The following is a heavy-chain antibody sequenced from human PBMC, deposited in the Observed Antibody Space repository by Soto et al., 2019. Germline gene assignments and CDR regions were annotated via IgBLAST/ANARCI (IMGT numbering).Heavy chain of an antibody. CDR2: IWFDASDK. Sequence: QVQLVESGGGLVQPGRSLRLSCTTSGFIFTNYGFHWVRQAPGKGLEWVAVIWFDASDKYYADSVKGRFTISRDNSKNTVYLHMDSLRAEDTAVDYCVRRLGEGMEVWGQGTTVTCSS. J-gene: IGHJ6*02. D-gene: IGHD3-16*01. V-gene: IGHV3-33*01. CDR3: VRRLGEGMEV. CDR1: GFIFTNYG.